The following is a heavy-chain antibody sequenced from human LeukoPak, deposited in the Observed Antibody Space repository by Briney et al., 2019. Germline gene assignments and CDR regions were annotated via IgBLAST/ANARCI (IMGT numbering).Heavy chain of an antibody. V-gene: IGHV3-9*01. D-gene: IGHD6-19*01. Sequence: GGSLRLSCAASGFTFDDYGMHWVRQVPGKGLEWVSGISWNSGSIGDADSVKGRFTISRDNAKNSLYLQMNSLRAEDTAFYYCAKDIQSRGGWYGGRDWAFDIWGQGTMVTVSS. CDR3: AKDIQSRGGWYGGRDWAFDI. CDR2: ISWNSGSI. CDR1: GFTFDDYG. J-gene: IGHJ3*02.